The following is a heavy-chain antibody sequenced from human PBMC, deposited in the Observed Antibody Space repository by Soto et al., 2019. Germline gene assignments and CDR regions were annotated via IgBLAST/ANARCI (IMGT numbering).Heavy chain of an antibody. CDR2: IYYSGST. D-gene: IGHD6-6*01. CDR1: GGSISSSSYY. CDR3: ARTSRFDS. V-gene: IGHV4-39*07. Sequence: PSETLSLTCTVSGGSISSSSYYWGLIRQPPGKGLEWIGSIYYSGSTNYNPSLKSRVTISVDTSKNQFSLKLSSVTAADTAVYYCARTSRFDSWGQGTLVTVSS. J-gene: IGHJ4*02.